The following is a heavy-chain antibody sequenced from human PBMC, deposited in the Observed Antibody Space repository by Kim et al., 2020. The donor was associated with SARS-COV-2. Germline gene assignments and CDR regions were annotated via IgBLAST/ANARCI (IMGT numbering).Heavy chain of an antibody. CDR1: GFTFGDYA. J-gene: IGHJ2*01. V-gene: IGHV3-49*04. CDR2: IRSKAYGGTT. Sequence: GGSLRLSCTASGFTFGDYAMSWVRQAPGKGLEWVGFIRSKAYGGTTEYAASVKGRFTISRDDSKSIAYLQMNSLKTEDTAVYYCTRSSGYLPWYFDLWGRGTLVTVSS. CDR3: TRSSGYLPWYFDL. D-gene: IGHD3-22*01.